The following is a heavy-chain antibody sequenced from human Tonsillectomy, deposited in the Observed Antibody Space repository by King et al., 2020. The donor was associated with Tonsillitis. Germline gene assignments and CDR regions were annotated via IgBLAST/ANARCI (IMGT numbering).Heavy chain of an antibody. J-gene: IGHJ3*02. V-gene: IGHV3-30*10. CDR1: GFTFRTYP. CDR3: ASGNVFLGFGDSLGAFDI. D-gene: IGHD3-10*01. CDR2: ISHDGSDE. Sequence: VQLVESGGGVVQPGRSLRLSCAASGFTFRTYPMHWVRQAPGKGLEWVAVISHDGSDEYYTDSVKGRFTISRDNSENTLFLQMNSLRAEDTAVYYCASGNVFLGFGDSLGAFDIWGQGTLVTVSS.